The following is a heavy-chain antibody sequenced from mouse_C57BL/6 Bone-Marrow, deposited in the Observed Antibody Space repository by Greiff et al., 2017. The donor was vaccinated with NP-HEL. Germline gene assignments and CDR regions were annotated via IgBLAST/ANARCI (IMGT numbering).Heavy chain of an antibody. CDR3: ASSQTYYYGSRTGYFDV. CDR2: INPSTGGT. CDR1: GYSFTGYY. D-gene: IGHD1-1*01. V-gene: IGHV1-42*01. Sequence: EVQLQQSGPELVKPGASVKISCKASGYSFTGYYMNWVKQSPEKSLEWIGEINPSTGGTTYNQKFKAKATLTVDKSSSTAYMQLKSLTSEDSAVYYCASSQTYYYGSRTGYFDVWGTGTTVTVSS. J-gene: IGHJ1*03.